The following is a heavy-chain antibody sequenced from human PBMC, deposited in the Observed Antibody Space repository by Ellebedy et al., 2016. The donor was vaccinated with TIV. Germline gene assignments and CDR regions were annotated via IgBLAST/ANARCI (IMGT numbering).Heavy chain of an antibody. Sequence: PGGSLRLSCAASGFTFSDYYMSWIRQAPGKGLEWVSYISSSGISKYYGDSVKGRFTISRDNAKNSLYLQMNSLRAEDTAVYYCARPLVTSQYGMDVWGQGTTVTVSS. CDR1: GFTFSDYY. D-gene: IGHD2-21*02. J-gene: IGHJ6*02. CDR3: ARPLVTSQYGMDV. V-gene: IGHV3-11*04. CDR2: ISSSGISK.